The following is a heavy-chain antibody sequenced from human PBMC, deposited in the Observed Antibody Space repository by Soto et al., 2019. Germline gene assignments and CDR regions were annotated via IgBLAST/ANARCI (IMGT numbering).Heavy chain of an antibody. Sequence: EVQLVESGGGWVQPGRSLRLSCAVSGFTFDDYAMHWVRQAPGEGLEWVSGISWNSGAIGYADSVKGRFTVLRDNAKSTLYLQTNSLRTEDTALYYCAKAMGPDWLARLDCWGQGTLVTVSS. CDR2: ISWNSGAI. CDR3: AKAMGPDWLARLDC. D-gene: IGHD3-9*01. CDR1: GFTFDDYA. V-gene: IGHV3-9*01. J-gene: IGHJ4*02.